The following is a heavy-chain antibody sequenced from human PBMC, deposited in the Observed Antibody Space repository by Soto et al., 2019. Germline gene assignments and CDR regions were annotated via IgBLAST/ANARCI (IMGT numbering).Heavy chain of an antibody. J-gene: IGHJ4*02. CDR1: GFMFSNYW. CDR2: IIKDGSEK. CDR3: ARDWGGLGY. V-gene: IGHV3-7*03. Sequence: LRLSCAASGFMFSNYWVTWVRQAPGKGLEWVANIIKDGSEKSYVDSVKGRFTISRDNAKNSLYLEMNSLIVEDTAVYYCARDWGGLGYWGQGTLVTVSS. D-gene: IGHD3-10*01.